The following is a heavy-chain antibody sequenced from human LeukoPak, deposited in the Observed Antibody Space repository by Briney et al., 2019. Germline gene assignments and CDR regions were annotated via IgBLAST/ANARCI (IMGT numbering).Heavy chain of an antibody. Sequence: TGGSLRLSCAASGFTVSNNYMYWVRQAPGKGLEWVSAIDPSSTYIYYADSVKGRFTISRDNAENSLYLQMNSLRVEDTAVYYCARAPTVLVGYCSSSSCQADYWGQGTLVTVSS. D-gene: IGHD2-2*01. V-gene: IGHV3-21*01. CDR3: ARAPTVLVGYCSSSSCQADY. CDR2: IDPSSTYI. J-gene: IGHJ4*02. CDR1: GFTVSNNY.